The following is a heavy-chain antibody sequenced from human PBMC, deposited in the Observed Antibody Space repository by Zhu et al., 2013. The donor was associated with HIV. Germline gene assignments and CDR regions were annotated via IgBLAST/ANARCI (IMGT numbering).Heavy chain of an antibody. J-gene: IGHJ6*02. CDR2: INAGNGNT. CDR3: ASGGLAGIAVAGLYYYYGMDV. CDR1: GYTFTSYA. Sequence: QVQLVQSGAEVKKPGASVKVSCKASGYTFTSYAMHWVRQAPGQRLEWMGWINAGNGNTKYSQKFQGRVTITRDTSASTAYMELSSLRSEDTAVYYCASGGLAGIAVAGLYYYYGMDVWGQGTTVTVSS. V-gene: IGHV1-3*01. D-gene: IGHD6-19*01.